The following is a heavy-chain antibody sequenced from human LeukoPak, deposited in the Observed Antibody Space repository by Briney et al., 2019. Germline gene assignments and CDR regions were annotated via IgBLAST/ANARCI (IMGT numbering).Heavy chain of an antibody. CDR3: ARTDMNGGSYYNFDS. V-gene: IGHV3-48*02. J-gene: IGHJ4*02. D-gene: IGHD1-26*01. Sequence: GGSLRLSCAASGFTFTSYAMSWVRQAPGKGLEWGSYISSSSGTIFYADSVKGRFSISRDNAKNSLYLQMNSLRDEDTAVYYCARTDMNGGSYYNFDSWGQGTLVTVSS. CDR1: GFTFTSYA. CDR2: ISSSSGTI.